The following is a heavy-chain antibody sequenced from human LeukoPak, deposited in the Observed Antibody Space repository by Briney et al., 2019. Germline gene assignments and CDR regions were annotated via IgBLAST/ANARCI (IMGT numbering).Heavy chain of an antibody. CDR3: ARLLVPAASGAFDI. Sequence: PSETLSLTCTVSTGSISSYYWSWLRQPAGKRLEWIGRMSRSGGSNFNPSLKSRVTISVDSSKRQVSLKLTSVTAADTAVYYCARLLVPAASGAFDIWGQGTIVTVSS. D-gene: IGHD2-2*01. CDR2: MSRSGGS. J-gene: IGHJ3*02. V-gene: IGHV4-4*07. CDR1: TGSISSYY.